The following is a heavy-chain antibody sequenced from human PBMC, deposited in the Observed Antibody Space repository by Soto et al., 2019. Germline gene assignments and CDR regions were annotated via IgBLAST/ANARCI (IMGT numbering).Heavy chain of an antibody. Sequence: PGGSLRLSCAASGFSFSTYGMHWVRQAPGKGLEWVAFISNDGSNKYYADSVKGRFTISRDNSKNTLYLQMNSLRAEDTAVYYCAKDPKAGPPYYFDYWGQGSLVTVSS. J-gene: IGHJ4*02. CDR3: AKDPKAGPPYYFDY. CDR2: ISNDGSNK. CDR1: GFSFSTYG. V-gene: IGHV3-30*18. D-gene: IGHD6-13*01.